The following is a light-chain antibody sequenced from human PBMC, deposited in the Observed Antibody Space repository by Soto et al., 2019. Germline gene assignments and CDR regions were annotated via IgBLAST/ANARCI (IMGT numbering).Light chain of an antibody. CDR1: SSYIGSKY. CDR2: RND. J-gene: IGLJ1*01. Sequence: QSALTQPPSASGTPGQRVTISCSGSSSYIGSKYVYWYQQLPGTAPKLLIYRNDQRPSRISDRFSGSKSGTSASLVISGLRSEDEADYYCAAWDDSLSGYVFGTGTKVTVL. CDR3: AAWDDSLSGYV. V-gene: IGLV1-47*01.